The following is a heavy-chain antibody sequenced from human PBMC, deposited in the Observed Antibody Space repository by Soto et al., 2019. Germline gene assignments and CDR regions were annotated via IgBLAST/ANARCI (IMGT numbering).Heavy chain of an antibody. V-gene: IGHV3-9*01. CDR3: AKDNGRYSSSWYYFDY. Sequence: EVQLVESGGGLVQPGRSLRLSCAASGFTFDDYAMHWVRQAPGKGLEWVSGISWNSGSIGYAASVKGRFTISRDNAKNSLYLQMNSLRAEDTALYYCAKDNGRYSSSWYYFDYWGQGTLVTVSS. J-gene: IGHJ4*02. D-gene: IGHD6-13*01. CDR1: GFTFDDYA. CDR2: ISWNSGSI.